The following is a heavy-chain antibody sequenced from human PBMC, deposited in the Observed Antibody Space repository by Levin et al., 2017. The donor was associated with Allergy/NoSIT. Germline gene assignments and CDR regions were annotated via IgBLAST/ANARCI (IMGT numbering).Heavy chain of an antibody. D-gene: IGHD3-9*01. J-gene: IGHJ3*02. Sequence: SQTLSLPCTVSGGSISSGDYYWSWIRQPPGKGLEWIGYIYYSGSTYYNPSLKSRVTISVDTSKNQFSLKLSSVTAADTAVYYCASRNYDILTGLDAFDIWGQGTMVTVSS. CDR3: ASRNYDILTGLDAFDI. CDR2: IYYSGST. CDR1: GGSISSGDYY. V-gene: IGHV4-30-4*01.